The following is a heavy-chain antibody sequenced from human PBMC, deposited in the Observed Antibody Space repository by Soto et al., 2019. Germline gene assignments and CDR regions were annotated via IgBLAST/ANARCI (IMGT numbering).Heavy chain of an antibody. D-gene: IGHD3-3*01. V-gene: IGHV3-30*18. CDR3: AKESREWLWLFDY. CDR1: GFTFSSYG. Sequence: QVQLVESGGGVVQPGRSLRLSCAASGFTFSSYGMHWVRQAPGKGLEWVAVISYDGSNKYYADSVKGRFTISRDNSKNTLYLQMNSLRAEDTAVYYCAKESREWLWLFDYWGQGTLVTVSS. CDR2: ISYDGSNK. J-gene: IGHJ4*02.